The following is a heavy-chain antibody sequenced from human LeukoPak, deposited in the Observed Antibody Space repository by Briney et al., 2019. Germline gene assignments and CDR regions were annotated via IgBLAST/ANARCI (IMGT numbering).Heavy chain of an antibody. D-gene: IGHD3-22*01. Sequence: SETLSLTCPVSGCSISSYYWSWIRQPPGKGLEWIGYIYSSGSTNYNPSLKSRDTISVDKPKIQFSLKVSSVTAADTVVYYCARNYDSSGYTTFAYWGQGTLVTVSS. CDR1: GCSISSYY. V-gene: IGHV4-59*01. CDR3: ARNYDSSGYTTFAY. CDR2: IYSSGST. J-gene: IGHJ4*02.